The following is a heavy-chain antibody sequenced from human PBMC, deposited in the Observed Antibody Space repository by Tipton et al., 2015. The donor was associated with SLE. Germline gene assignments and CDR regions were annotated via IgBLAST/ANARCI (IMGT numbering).Heavy chain of an antibody. V-gene: IGHV1-69*01. CDR1: GGTFSSYA. D-gene: IGHD6-13*01. CDR2: IIPIFGTA. J-gene: IGHJ2*01. Sequence: QVQLVQSGAEVKKPGSSVKVSCKASGGTFSSYAISWVRQAPGQGLEWMGGIIPIFGTANYAQKFQGRVTITTDESTSTAYMELSSLRSEDTAVYYCARAPHLSSSWSPDWYFDLGGRGTLVTVSS. CDR3: ARAPHLSSSWSPDWYFDL.